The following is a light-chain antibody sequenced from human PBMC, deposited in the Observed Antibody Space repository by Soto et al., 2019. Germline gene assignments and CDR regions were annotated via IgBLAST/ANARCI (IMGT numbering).Light chain of an antibody. CDR2: DNN. CDR3: GTWDSSLSAGVV. Sequence: QSVLTQPPSVSAAPGQKVTISCSGSSSNIGNNYVSWYQQLPGTAPKLLIYDNNKRPSGIPDLFSGSKSGTSATLGITGLQTGDEADYYCGTWDSSLSAGVVFGTGTKVTVL. J-gene: IGLJ1*01. V-gene: IGLV1-51*01. CDR1: SSNIGNNY.